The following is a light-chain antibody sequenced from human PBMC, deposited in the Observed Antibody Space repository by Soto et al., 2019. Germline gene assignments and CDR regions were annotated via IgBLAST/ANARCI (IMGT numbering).Light chain of an antibody. J-gene: IGKJ4*01. CDR1: QSVLYSYNNKSY. Sequence: DIVMTQSPDSLAVSLGERATINCKSSQSVLYSYNNKSYLAWLQQKPGQPPKLLIYWASNRESGVPDRFSGSGSGTDFTLSISSLQAGDVAVYYCQQYYSTPLTFGGGTKVEIK. CDR2: WAS. V-gene: IGKV4-1*01. CDR3: QQYYSTPLT.